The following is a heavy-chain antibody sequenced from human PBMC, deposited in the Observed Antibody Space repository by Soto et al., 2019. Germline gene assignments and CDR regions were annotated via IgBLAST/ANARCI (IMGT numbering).Heavy chain of an antibody. D-gene: IGHD6-13*01. V-gene: IGHV3-23*01. CDR1: EFTFSNSA. Sequence: SLRLSCAASEFTFSNSAMSWVGQAPGKGLEWVSSISDNGGTTYYADSVKGRFTISRDNSKNTLYLQMNSLRAEDSVVYYCAKDPQQLIAYFDYWGQGTQVTVSS. CDR3: AKDPQQLIAYFDY. CDR2: ISDNGGTT. J-gene: IGHJ4*02.